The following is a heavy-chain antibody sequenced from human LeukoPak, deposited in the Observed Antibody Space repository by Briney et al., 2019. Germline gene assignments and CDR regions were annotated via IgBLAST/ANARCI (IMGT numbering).Heavy chain of an antibody. CDR2: ISYDGSNK. D-gene: IGHD2-21*02. J-gene: IGHJ4*02. V-gene: IGHV3-30*18. CDR1: GFTFSSYG. Sequence: PGGSLRLSCAASGFTFSSYGMHWVRQAPGKGLEWVAVISYDGSNKYYADSMKGRFTISRDNSKNTLYLQMNSLRAEDTAVYYCAKRQSDCGGDCPAVFDYWGQGTLVTVSS. CDR3: AKRQSDCGGDCPAVFDY.